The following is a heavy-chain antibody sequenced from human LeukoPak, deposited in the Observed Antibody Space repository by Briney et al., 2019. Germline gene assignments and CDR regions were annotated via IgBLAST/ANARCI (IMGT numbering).Heavy chain of an antibody. J-gene: IGHJ6*02. CDR2: ISSSGSTI. CDR3: AKDLGKAYYYGMDV. V-gene: IGHV3-11*04. D-gene: IGHD4-23*01. CDR1: GFIFSDYY. Sequence: GGSLRLSCAASGFIFSDYYMTWIRQAPGKGLEWVSYISSSGSTIFYADSVKGRFTISRDNAKNSLYLLMNSLRAEDTAVYYCAKDLGKAYYYGMDVWGQGTTVTVSS.